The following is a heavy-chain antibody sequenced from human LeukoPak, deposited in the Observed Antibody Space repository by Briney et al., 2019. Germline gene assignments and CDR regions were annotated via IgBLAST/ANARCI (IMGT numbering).Heavy chain of an antibody. V-gene: IGHV3-21*01. Sequence: GGSLRLSCAASGFTFSSYSMNWVRQALGKGLEWVSSISSSSSYIYYADSVKGRFTISRDNAKNSLYLQMNSLRAEDTAVYYCARETILAVAGDFWGQGTLVTVSS. D-gene: IGHD6-19*01. CDR2: ISSSSSYI. CDR3: ARETILAVAGDF. J-gene: IGHJ4*02. CDR1: GFTFSSYS.